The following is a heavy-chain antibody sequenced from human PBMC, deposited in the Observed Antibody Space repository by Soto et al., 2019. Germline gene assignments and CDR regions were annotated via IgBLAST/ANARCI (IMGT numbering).Heavy chain of an antibody. V-gene: IGHV1-3*01. CDR2: INAGNGNT. Sequence: GASVKVSCKASGYTFTSYAMHWVRQAPGQRLEWMGWINAGNGNTKYSQKFQGRVTITRDKSASTAYMELSSLRSEDTAVYYCAREGLVLVPTTVNSDYYYYAMDVWGQGTTVTVS. J-gene: IGHJ6*02. D-gene: IGHD2-2*01. CDR3: AREGLVLVPTTVNSDYYYYAMDV. CDR1: GYTFTSYA.